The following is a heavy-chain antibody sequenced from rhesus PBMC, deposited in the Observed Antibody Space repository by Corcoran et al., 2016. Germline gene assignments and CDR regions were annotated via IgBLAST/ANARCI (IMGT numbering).Heavy chain of an antibody. J-gene: IGHJ5-1*01. CDR1: GFTFVSYA. Sequence: QVQLVQSGAEVKKPGASVKVSCKASGFTFVSYAISWVRQAPGQGLECMGVIIPLVGRTNSAGKFQGEGTITADTSTSTAYMKLSSVTAADTAVYYCATLESFSYNRFDVWGPGVLVTVSS. V-gene: IGHV1-198*02. CDR3: ATLESFSYNRFDV. CDR2: IIPLVGRT.